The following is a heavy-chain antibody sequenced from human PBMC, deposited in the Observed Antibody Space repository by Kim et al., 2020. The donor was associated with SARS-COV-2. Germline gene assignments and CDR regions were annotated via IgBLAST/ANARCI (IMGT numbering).Heavy chain of an antibody. Sequence: GGSLRLSCAASGFSFSGDRMTWVRQAPGKGLEWVSNINNDGSDTRYAESVRGRFTISRDNAKNSLYLQMNSLRDEDTAVYYCARDGIDYHYFNYWGQGT. D-gene: IGHD2-15*01. J-gene: IGHJ4*02. V-gene: IGHV3-48*02. CDR2: INNDGSDT. CDR1: GFSFSGDR. CDR3: ARDGIDYHYFNY.